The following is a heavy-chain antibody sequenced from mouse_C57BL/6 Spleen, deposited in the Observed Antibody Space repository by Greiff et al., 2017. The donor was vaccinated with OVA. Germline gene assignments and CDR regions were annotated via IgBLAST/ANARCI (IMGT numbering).Heavy chain of an antibody. Sequence: EVKLVESGGGLVKPGGSLKLSCAASGFTFSDYGMHWVRQAPEKGLEWVAYISSGSSTIYYADTVKGRFTISRDNAKNTLFLQMTSLRSEDTAMYYCAKVYYDYNYAMDYWGQGTSVTVSS. D-gene: IGHD2-4*01. CDR3: AKVYYDYNYAMDY. V-gene: IGHV5-17*01. CDR2: ISSGSSTI. CDR1: GFTFSDYG. J-gene: IGHJ4*01.